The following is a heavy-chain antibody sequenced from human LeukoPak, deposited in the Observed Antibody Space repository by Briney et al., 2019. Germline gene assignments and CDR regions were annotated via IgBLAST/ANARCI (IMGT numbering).Heavy chain of an antibody. J-gene: IGHJ4*02. V-gene: IGHV3-33*06. Sequence: SVGSLRLSCAASGFTFSSFGMHWGRQAPDKGREWVAVMCYDGNSRFYADSVKGRFNISRDNFMDTLYLHMNSLRAEDTAVYYCAKDAQRGFDYSNSFQYWGQGSLVTVSS. CDR3: AKDAQRGFDYSNSFQY. CDR1: GFTFSSFG. D-gene: IGHD4-11*01. CDR2: MCYDGNSR.